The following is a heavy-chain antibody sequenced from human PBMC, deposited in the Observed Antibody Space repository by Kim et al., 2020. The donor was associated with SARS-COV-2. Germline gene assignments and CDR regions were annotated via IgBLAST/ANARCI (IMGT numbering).Heavy chain of an antibody. D-gene: IGHD2-2*01. CDR2: IYYSGST. CDR1: GGSISSSSYY. Sequence: SETLSLTCTVSGGSISSSSYYWGWIHQPPGKGLEWIGSIYYSGSTYYNPSLKSRVTISVDTSKNQFSLKLSSVTAADTAVYYCARTDCSSTSCYYSRLWGQRTLVTVSS. J-gene: IGHJ4*02. CDR3: ARTDCSSTSCYYSRL. V-gene: IGHV4-39*01.